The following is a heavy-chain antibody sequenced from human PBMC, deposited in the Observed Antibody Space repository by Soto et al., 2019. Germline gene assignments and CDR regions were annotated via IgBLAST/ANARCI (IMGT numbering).Heavy chain of an antibody. V-gene: IGHV1-2*02. CDR1: GYTFTGYY. Sequence: QVQLVQSGAEVKKPGASVKVSCKASGYTFTGYYMHWVRQAPGQGLEWMGWINPNSGGTNYAQKFQGRVTMTRDTSISTAYMELSRLRSDDTAVYYCARDEADYSNYYYYGMDVWGQGTTVTVSS. J-gene: IGHJ6*02. CDR2: INPNSGGT. D-gene: IGHD4-4*01. CDR3: ARDEADYSNYYYYGMDV.